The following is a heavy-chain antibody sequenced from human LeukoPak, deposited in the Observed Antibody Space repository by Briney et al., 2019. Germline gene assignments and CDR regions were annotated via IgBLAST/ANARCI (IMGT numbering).Heavy chain of an antibody. D-gene: IGHD6-13*01. CDR1: GYTFTGYY. V-gene: IGHV1-2*02. Sequence: ASVTVSCKASGYTFTGYYMHWVRQAPGQGLEWMGWINPNSGGTNYAQKFQGRVTMTRDTSISTAYMELSRLRSDDTAVYYCARDRGYSSSWYVHFDYWGQGTLVTVSS. CDR3: ARDRGYSSSWYVHFDY. CDR2: INPNSGGT. J-gene: IGHJ4*02.